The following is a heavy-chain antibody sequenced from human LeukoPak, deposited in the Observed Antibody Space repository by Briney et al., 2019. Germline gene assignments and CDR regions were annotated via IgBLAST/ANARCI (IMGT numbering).Heavy chain of an antibody. CDR1: GFIFSSYW. Sequence: GGSLRLSCAASGFIFSSYWMSWVRQAPGKGLEWVANIKQDGSEKYYVDSVKGRFTISRDNAKNSLYLQMNSLRAEDTAVYYCASSKFDTSSSFDYWGQGTLVTVSS. V-gene: IGHV3-7*03. J-gene: IGHJ4*02. D-gene: IGHD3-16*01. CDR3: ASSKFDTSSSFDY. CDR2: IKQDGSEK.